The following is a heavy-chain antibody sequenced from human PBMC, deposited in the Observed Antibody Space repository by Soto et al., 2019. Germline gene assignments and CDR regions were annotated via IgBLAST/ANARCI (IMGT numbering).Heavy chain of an antibody. CDR3: ARAPVGMDSINFFDH. J-gene: IGHJ4*02. D-gene: IGHD2-8*01. Sequence: SETLSLTCTVSGDSISSGGYHWSWIRQSPGKGLEWIGYIYNGGRTFYRPSLESRINMSLDATKNSYSLRLTSVTAADTAVYYCARAPVGMDSINFFDHWGQGILVTVSS. CDR2: IYNGGRT. CDR1: GDSISSGGYH. V-gene: IGHV4-30-4*01.